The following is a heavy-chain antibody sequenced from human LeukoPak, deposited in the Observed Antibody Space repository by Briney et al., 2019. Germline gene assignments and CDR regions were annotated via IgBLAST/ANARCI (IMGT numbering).Heavy chain of an antibody. J-gene: IGHJ4*02. CDR3: ARRHDYGGNFPLDY. D-gene: IGHD4-23*01. Sequence: GGSLRLSCAASGFTSSNYWMHWVRQAPGKGLVWVSRINSDGSSTGYADSVKGRFTISRDNAKNTLYMQMNSLRAEDTAVYYCARRHDYGGNFPLDYWGQGTLVTVSS. V-gene: IGHV3-74*01. CDR1: GFTSSNYW. CDR2: INSDGSST.